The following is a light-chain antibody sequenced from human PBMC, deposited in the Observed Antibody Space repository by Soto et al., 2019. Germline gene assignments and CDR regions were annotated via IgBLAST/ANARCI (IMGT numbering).Light chain of an antibody. Sequence: EIVLTQSPGTLSLSPGEGATLSCRASQSISSNFLAWYQQKRGQAPRLLIHGASNRATGIPDRFSGSGSGTDFTLTITRLEPEDFAVYYCHQYGSSPITFGQGTRLEIK. CDR1: QSISSNF. J-gene: IGKJ5*01. V-gene: IGKV3-20*01. CDR3: HQYGSSPIT. CDR2: GAS.